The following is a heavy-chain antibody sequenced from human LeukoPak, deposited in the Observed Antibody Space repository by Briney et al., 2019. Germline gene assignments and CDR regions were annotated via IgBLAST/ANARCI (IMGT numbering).Heavy chain of an antibody. CDR1: GFTFSSYS. J-gene: IGHJ6*02. CDR3: ASPYGSGSYYSHYYYGMDV. CDR2: ISSSSSTI. V-gene: IGHV3-48*01. D-gene: IGHD3-10*01. Sequence: SGGSLRLSCAASGFTFSSYSMNWVRQAPGKGLEWVSYISSSSSTIYYADSVKGRFTISIDNAKNSLYLQMNSLRAEDTAVYYCASPYGSGSYYSHYYYGMDVWGQGTTVTVSS.